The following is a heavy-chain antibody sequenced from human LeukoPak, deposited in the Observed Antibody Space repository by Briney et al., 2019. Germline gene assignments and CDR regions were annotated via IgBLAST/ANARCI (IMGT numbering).Heavy chain of an antibody. J-gene: IGHJ4*02. Sequence: SETLSLTCTVSGDSFRSSTYYWGWLRQPPGRGLEWIGSLYYSGSTYNNPSLKSRVTISVDTSKNQFSLKLTSVTAADTAVYYCARGVPGSYTPRGYFDYWGQGTLVTVSS. CDR1: GDSFRSSTYY. V-gene: IGHV4-39*07. CDR3: ARGVPGSYTPRGYFDY. CDR2: LYYSGST. D-gene: IGHD1-26*01.